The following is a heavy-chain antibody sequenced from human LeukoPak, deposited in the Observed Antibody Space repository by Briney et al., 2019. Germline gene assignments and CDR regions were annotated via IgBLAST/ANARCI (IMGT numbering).Heavy chain of an antibody. D-gene: IGHD6-13*01. V-gene: IGHV1-2*02. Sequence: ASVKVSCKASGYTFTGSYMHWVRQAPGQGLEWMGWINPNSGDTHYAQKFQGRVTMTSDTSITTAYMELSRLRSDDTAVYYCAKDNMSWFYFDYWGRGTLVTVSS. CDR3: AKDNMSWFYFDY. CDR2: INPNSGDT. CDR1: GYTFTGSY. J-gene: IGHJ4*02.